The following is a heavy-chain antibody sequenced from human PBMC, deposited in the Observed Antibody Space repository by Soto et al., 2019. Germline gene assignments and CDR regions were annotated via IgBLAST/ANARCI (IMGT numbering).Heavy chain of an antibody. Sequence: PSETLSLTCAVYGGSFSGYYWSWIRQPPGKGLEWIGEINHSGSTNYNPSLKSRVTISVDTSKNQFSLKLSSVTAADTAVYYCARYRTTVTTDYYMDVWGKGTTVTVSS. D-gene: IGHD4-4*01. V-gene: IGHV4-34*01. J-gene: IGHJ6*03. CDR3: ARYRTTVTTDYYMDV. CDR2: INHSGST. CDR1: GGSFSGYY.